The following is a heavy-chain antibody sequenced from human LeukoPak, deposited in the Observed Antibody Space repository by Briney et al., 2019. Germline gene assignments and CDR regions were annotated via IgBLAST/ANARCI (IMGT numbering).Heavy chain of an antibody. CDR3: ASRFDY. J-gene: IGHJ4*02. CDR1: GFTFSSYG. Sequence: GGSLRLSCAASGFTFSSYGMTWVRQAPGKGLEWVSYISSTSNTIYYTESVKGRFTISRDNAKNSLYLQMNSLRAEDTAVYYCASRFDYWGQGTLVTVSS. V-gene: IGHV3-48*01. CDR2: ISSTSNTI.